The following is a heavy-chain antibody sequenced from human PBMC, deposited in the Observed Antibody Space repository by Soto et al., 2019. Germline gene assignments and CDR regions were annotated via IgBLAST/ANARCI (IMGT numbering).Heavy chain of an antibody. CDR2: IYYSGST. Sequence: SETLSLTCTVSGGSISSYYWSWIRQPPGKGLEWIGYIYYSGSTNYNPSLKSRVTISVDTSKNQFSLKLSSVTAADTAVYYCERDRVAAAGHLRRSNWFDPWGQGTLVTVSS. J-gene: IGHJ5*02. CDR3: ERDRVAAAGHLRRSNWFDP. V-gene: IGHV4-59*01. D-gene: IGHD6-13*01. CDR1: GGSISSYY.